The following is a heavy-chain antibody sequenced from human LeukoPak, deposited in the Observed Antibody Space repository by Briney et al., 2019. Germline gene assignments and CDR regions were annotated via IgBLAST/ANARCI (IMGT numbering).Heavy chain of an antibody. D-gene: IGHD6-13*01. V-gene: IGHV3-53*01. CDR1: GFTVSSNY. CDR3: ARAAGSWKRWPSV. Sequence: GGSLRLSCAASGFTVSSNYMSWVRQAPGKGLEWVSVIYSGGSTYYADSVKGRFTISRDNSKNTLCLQMNSLRAEDTAVYYCARAAGSWKRWPSVWGQGTMVTVSS. CDR2: IYSGGST. J-gene: IGHJ3*01.